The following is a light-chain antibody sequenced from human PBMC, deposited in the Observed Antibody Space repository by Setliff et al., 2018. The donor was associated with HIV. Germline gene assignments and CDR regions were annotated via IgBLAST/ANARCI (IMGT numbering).Light chain of an antibody. V-gene: IGLV2-23*02. CDR2: EVS. Sequence: ALAQPASVSGSPGQSITISCTGTSSDVGSYNLVSWYQQHPGKAPKLMIYEVSKRPSGVSNRFSGSKSGNTASLTISGLQAEDEAHYYCCSYAGSSDVFGGGTKVTVL. CDR1: SSDVGSYNL. CDR3: CSYAGSSDV. J-gene: IGLJ2*01.